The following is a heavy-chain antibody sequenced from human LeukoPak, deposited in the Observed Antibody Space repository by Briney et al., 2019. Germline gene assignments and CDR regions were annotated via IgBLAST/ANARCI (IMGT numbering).Heavy chain of an antibody. CDR2: IYYSGST. D-gene: IGHD3-3*01. J-gene: IGHJ5*02. CDR3: ARRNDFWSGYYYHWFDP. CDR1: GGSVSSGSYY. Sequence: SETLSLTCTVSGGSVSSGSYYWSWIRQPPGKGLEWIGYIYYSGSTNYNPSLKSRVTISVDTSKNQFSLKLSSVTAADTAVYYCARRNDFWSGYYYHWFDPWGQGTLVTVSS. V-gene: IGHV4-61*01.